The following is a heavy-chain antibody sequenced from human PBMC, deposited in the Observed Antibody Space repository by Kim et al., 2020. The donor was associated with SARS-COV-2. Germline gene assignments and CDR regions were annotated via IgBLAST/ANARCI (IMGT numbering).Heavy chain of an antibody. V-gene: IGHV3-53*01. CDR2: T. D-gene: IGHD5-12*01. Sequence: TYYSDSMKGRFTISRDNSKNTLYLQMNSLRAEDTAVYYCARGGGYVHFDYWGQGTLVTVSS. CDR3: ARGGGYVHFDY. J-gene: IGHJ4*02.